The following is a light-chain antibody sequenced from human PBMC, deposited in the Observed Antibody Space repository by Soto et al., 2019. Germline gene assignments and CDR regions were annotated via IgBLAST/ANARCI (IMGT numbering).Light chain of an antibody. CDR3: ETWDTNVVV. CDR1: SGHSTYI. CDR2: LEGSGSY. J-gene: IGLJ2*01. Sequence: QSVLTQSSSASASLGSSVKLTCTLSSGHSTYIIAWHQQQPGKAPRYLMKLEGSGSYNKGSGIPDRFSGSSSGADRYLTTSNLQFEDEADYYCETWDTNVVVFGGGTQLTVL. V-gene: IGLV4-60*02.